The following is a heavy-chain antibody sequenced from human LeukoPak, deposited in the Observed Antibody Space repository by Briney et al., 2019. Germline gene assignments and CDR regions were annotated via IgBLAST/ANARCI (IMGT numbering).Heavy chain of an antibody. CDR3: ASSYSSPTSLVV. CDR2: INSDSIST. J-gene: IGHJ4*02. CDR1: GFIFSSYW. V-gene: IGHV3-74*01. Sequence: GGSLRLSCAASGFIFSSYWMHWVRQAPGKGLVWVSRINSDSISTSYGDSVKGRFTISRDNAKNTLYLHMNSLRAEDTAVYYCASSYSSPTSLVVWGQGTLVTVSS. D-gene: IGHD6-13*01.